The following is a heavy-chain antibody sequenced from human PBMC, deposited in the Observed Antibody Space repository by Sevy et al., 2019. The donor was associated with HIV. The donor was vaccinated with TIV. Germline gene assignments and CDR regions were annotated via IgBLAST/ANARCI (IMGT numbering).Heavy chain of an antibody. CDR3: VRADPAKHFDT. CDR1: GDTLTNNY. J-gene: IGHJ4*01. CDR2: IDPSGGNA. V-gene: IGHV1-46*01. Sequence: ASVKVSCKASGDTLTNNYMHWVRQAPGQGLEWMGIIDPSGGNASYAQKFQGRVTMTRDTSTSTLYMDLSSLRSEDTAVNYCVRADPAKHFDTWGHGTLVTVFS.